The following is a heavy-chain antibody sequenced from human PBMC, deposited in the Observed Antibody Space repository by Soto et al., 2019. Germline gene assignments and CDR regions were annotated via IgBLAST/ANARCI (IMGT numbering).Heavy chain of an antibody. CDR3: AKDLRPDGRYDLDY. CDR1: GFIFRTYA. V-gene: IGHV3-23*01. Sequence: EVQLLESGGGLAQPGGSLRLSCAASGFIFRTYAMNWVRQAPGKGLELVSVMVGDGSSSDYADSVRGRFTISRDNSKNTLYLQMNSLRVEDTAVYYCAKDLRPDGRYDLDYWGQGTLVTVSS. CDR2: MVGDGSSS. J-gene: IGHJ4*02. D-gene: IGHD1-26*01.